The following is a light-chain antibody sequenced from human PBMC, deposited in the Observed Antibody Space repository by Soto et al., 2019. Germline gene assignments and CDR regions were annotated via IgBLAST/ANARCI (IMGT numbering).Light chain of an antibody. Sequence: EIVLTQAPGTLYLSPGERATLSCRASQTLSNSFIAWYQQKPGQAPRLLIYDTSSRATGVPDRYSASGSGTDFTLTISRLEPEDFAVFFCQQYGTSEIIFGQGTRVEI. J-gene: IGKJ5*01. CDR3: QQYGTSEII. CDR1: QTLSNSF. CDR2: DTS. V-gene: IGKV3-20*01.